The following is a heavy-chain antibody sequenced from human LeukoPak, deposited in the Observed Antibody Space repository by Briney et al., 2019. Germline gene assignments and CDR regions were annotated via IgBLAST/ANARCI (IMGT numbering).Heavy chain of an antibody. D-gene: IGHD3-22*01. CDR3: ARAHPGSKYDSSGYYLSGYYLGLDY. CDR1: GFNFSSYW. Sequence: QPGGSLRLSCAASGFNFSSYWMSWVRQAPGKGLEWVANIKHDGSEKYYVDSVKGRFTLSRDNAKNSLYLQLNSLRAEDTAVYYCARAHPGSKYDSSGYYLSGYYLGLDYWGQGTLVTVSS. CDR2: IKHDGSEK. J-gene: IGHJ4*02. V-gene: IGHV3-7*01.